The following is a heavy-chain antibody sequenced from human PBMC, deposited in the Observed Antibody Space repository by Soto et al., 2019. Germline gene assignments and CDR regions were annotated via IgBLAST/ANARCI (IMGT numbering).Heavy chain of an antibody. CDR1: GYSISIGYY. CDR2: IYQGGDT. J-gene: IGHJ4*02. V-gene: IGHV4-38-2*01. CDR3: ARAAFRRGSHHFDF. D-gene: IGHD1-26*01. Sequence: SETLSLTCGVSGYSISIGYYWSWIRQPPGKGLEWIGSIYQGGDTYYNPSLNSPVTISVDTSNNHFSLRLDSVTAADTAVYYCARAAFRRGSHHFDFRGQGILVTVSS.